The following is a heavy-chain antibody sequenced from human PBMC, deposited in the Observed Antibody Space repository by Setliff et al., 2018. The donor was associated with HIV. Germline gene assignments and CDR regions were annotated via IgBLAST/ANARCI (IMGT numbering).Heavy chain of an antibody. V-gene: IGHV4-34*01. D-gene: IGHD6-6*01. CDR3: AGEAWTSYRSSSGYYYYYYMDV. Sequence: PSETLSLTCAVFGGSFSDFYWSWIRQPPGKGLEWIGEISYSGTTNYNPSLKSRVTISVDTSKNQFSLKLSSVTAADTAVYYCAGEAWTSYRSSSGYYYYYYMDVWGKGTTVTVSS. J-gene: IGHJ6*03. CDR1: GGSFSDFY. CDR2: ISYSGTT.